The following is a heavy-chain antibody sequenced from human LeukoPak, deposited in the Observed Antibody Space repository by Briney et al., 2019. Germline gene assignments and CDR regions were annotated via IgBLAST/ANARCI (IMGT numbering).Heavy chain of an antibody. J-gene: IGHJ4*02. CDR2: ISSSGSAV. Sequence: PGGSLRLSCAASGFTFSSYSMNWVRQAPGKGLEWVSYISSSGSAVDYADSVKGRFTISRDNAKNSLYLQMNSLRAEDTAVYYCARGANYFDYWGQGTLVTVSS. CDR1: GFTFSSYS. D-gene: IGHD3-16*01. V-gene: IGHV3-48*04. CDR3: ARGANYFDY.